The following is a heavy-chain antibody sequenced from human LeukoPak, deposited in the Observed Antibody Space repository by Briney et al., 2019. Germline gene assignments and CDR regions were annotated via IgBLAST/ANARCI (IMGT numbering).Heavy chain of an antibody. J-gene: IGHJ6*03. D-gene: IGHD5-18*01. Sequence: GGSLRLSCAASGFTFSSYWINWVRQAPGKGLEWVANIKQDGSEKYYVDSVKGRFTISRDNARNSLFLRMNSLRVEDTAVYYCARGISGYSYFAYYSYYMDVWGKGTTVTISS. CDR3: ARGISGYSYFAYYSYYMDV. CDR1: GFTFSSYW. CDR2: IKQDGSEK. V-gene: IGHV3-7*01.